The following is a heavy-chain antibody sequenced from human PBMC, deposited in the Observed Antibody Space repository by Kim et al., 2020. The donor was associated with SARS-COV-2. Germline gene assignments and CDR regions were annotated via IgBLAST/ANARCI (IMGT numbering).Heavy chain of an antibody. J-gene: IGHJ4*02. D-gene: IGHD3-10*01. Sequence: SVKVSCKASGGTFSSYAISWVRQAPGQGLEWMGGIIPIFGTANYAQKFQGRVTITADESTSTAYMELSSLRSEDTAVYYCAGRDGSGSYYPFDYWGQGTLVTVSS. CDR2: IIPIFGTA. CDR3: AGRDGSGSYYPFDY. V-gene: IGHV1-69*13. CDR1: GGTFSSYA.